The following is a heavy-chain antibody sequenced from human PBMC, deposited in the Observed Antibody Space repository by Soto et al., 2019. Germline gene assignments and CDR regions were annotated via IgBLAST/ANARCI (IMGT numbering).Heavy chain of an antibody. Sequence: GGSLRLSCAASGFTFSSYAMHWVRQAPGNGLEYVSAISSNGVSTYYANSVKGRFTISRDNSENTLYLQMGSLRAWDMAVYYCARVVYDFWSGYSDYWGQGTLVTVSS. CDR2: ISSNGVST. CDR3: ARVVYDFWSGYSDY. J-gene: IGHJ4*02. D-gene: IGHD3-3*01. CDR1: GFTFSSYA. V-gene: IGHV3-64*01.